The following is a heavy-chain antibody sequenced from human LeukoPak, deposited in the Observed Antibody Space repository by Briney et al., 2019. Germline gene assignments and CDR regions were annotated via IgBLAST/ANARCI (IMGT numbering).Heavy chain of an antibody. V-gene: IGHV3-11*04. CDR2: ISSSGSTT. J-gene: IGHJ4*02. D-gene: IGHD2-15*01. CDR1: GFSFSDYY. CDR3: ASTPNGVAAIYFDY. Sequence: GGSLRLSCAASGFSFSDYYMSWIRQAPGKGLEWVSYISSSGSTTYYADSVKGRFTISRDNAKNTLYLQMNSLRAGDTAVYYCASTPNGVAAIYFDYWGQGTLVTVSS.